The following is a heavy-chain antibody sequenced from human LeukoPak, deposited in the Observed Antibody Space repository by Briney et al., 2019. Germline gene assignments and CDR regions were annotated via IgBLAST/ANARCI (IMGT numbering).Heavy chain of an antibody. J-gene: IGHJ4*02. D-gene: IGHD3-10*01. Sequence: SETLSLTCSVSGYSIRLGYYWGWVRQPPRKGLEWIGSIYHSGTTYYNPSLKSRVTISMDTSKNQFSLKLTSVTAADTAVYYCAREKYYYTLGSDWGQGTLVTVSS. CDR1: GYSIRLGYY. V-gene: IGHV4-38-2*02. CDR2: IYHSGTT. CDR3: AREKYYYTLGSD.